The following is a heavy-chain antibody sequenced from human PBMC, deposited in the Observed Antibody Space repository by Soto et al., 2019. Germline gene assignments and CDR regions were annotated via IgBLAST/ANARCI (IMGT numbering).Heavy chain of an antibody. CDR1: GFTFSSYW. J-gene: IGHJ4*02. CDR3: ARDVYYYDSSGSLDY. V-gene: IGHV3-7*03. Sequence: GGSLRLSCAASGFTFSSYWMSWVRQAPGKGLEWVANIKQDGSEKYYVDSVKGRFTISRDNAKNSLYLQMNSPRAEDTAVYYCARDVYYYDSSGSLDYWGQGTLVTSPQ. CDR2: IKQDGSEK. D-gene: IGHD3-22*01.